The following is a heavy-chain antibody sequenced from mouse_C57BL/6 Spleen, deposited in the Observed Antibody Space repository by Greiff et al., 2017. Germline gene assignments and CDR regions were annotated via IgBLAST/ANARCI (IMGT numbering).Heavy chain of an antibody. CDR1: GFTFSDYG. CDR2: ISSGSSTI. J-gene: IGHJ2*01. CDR3: ARQDWDHYFDC. D-gene: IGHD4-1*01. Sequence: EVMLVESGGGLVKPGGSLKLSCAASGFTFSDYGMHWVRQAPEKGLEWVAYISSGSSTIYYADTVKGRFTITRDNAKNTLFLQMTSLRSEDTAMYYCARQDWDHYFDCWGQGTTLTVSS. V-gene: IGHV5-17*01.